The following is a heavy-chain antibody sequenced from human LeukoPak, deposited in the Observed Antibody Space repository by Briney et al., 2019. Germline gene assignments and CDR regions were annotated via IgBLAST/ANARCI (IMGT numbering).Heavy chain of an antibody. CDR3: ARGPATVTTGLDAFDI. CDR2: VNTKSGNT. J-gene: IGHJ3*02. Sequence: ASVTVSCKASGYTFTRYDINWVRQATGQGLEWLGWVNTKSGNTGSAQTFQGRVTITRDTSISTAYMELSSLRSEDTAVYYCARGPATVTTGLDAFDIWGQGTMVTVSS. D-gene: IGHD4-11*01. V-gene: IGHV1-8*03. CDR1: GYTFTRYD.